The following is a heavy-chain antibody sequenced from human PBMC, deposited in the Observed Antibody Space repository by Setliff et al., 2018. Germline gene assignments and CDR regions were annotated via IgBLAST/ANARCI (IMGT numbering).Heavy chain of an antibody. Sequence: PGGSLRLSCAASGFTFSSHGMHWVRQAPGKGLEWVAVIWNDGSNKYYVDFVKGRFTISRDNTKNSLSLQINSLRVEDTAIYYCAITGWQGLDYDSSGFRPPYFRFWGQGTLVTVSS. D-gene: IGHD3-22*01. J-gene: IGHJ1*01. CDR2: IWNDGSNK. CDR1: GFTFSSHG. V-gene: IGHV3-33*03. CDR3: AITGWQGLDYDSSGFRPPYFRF.